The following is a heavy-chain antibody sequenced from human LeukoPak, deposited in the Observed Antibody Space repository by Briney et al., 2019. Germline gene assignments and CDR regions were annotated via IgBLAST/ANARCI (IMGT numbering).Heavy chain of an antibody. CDR2: IWYDGSNK. CDR3: AKGLHYYDSSGYLFDY. Sequence: GGFLRLSCAASGFTFSSYGMHWVRQAPGKGLEWVAVIWYDGSNKYYADSVKGRFTISRDNSKNTLYLQMNSLRAEDTAVYYCAKGLHYYDSSGYLFDYWGQGTLVTVSS. CDR1: GFTFSSYG. D-gene: IGHD3-22*01. J-gene: IGHJ4*02. V-gene: IGHV3-33*06.